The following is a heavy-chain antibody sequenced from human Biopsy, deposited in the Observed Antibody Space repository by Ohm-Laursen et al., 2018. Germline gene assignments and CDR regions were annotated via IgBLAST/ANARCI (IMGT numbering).Heavy chain of an antibody. CDR3: ARVPAYPSIDGYYGLDL. V-gene: IGHV1-2*02. J-gene: IGHJ6*02. CDR2: INPNSGNA. Sequence: ASVKVSCKAPGGTFSNYGVNWVRQAPGQGLEWMGWINPNSGNANYAQSFQGRLTVTRDTSISTAYMELTSLTFDDTAIYYCARVPAYPSIDGYYGLDLWGQGTTVIVSS. CDR1: GGTFSNYG. D-gene: IGHD3-9*01.